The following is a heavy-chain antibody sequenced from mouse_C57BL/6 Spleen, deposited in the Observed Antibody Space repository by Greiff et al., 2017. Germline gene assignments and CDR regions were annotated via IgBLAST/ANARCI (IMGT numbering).Heavy chain of an antibody. J-gene: IGHJ4*01. CDR1: GYTFTNYW. V-gene: IGHV1-63*01. Sequence: VKLVESGAELVRPGTSVKMSCKASGYTFTNYWIGWAKQRPGHGLEWIGDIYPGGGYTNYNEKLKGKATLTADKSTSTDYMQFSSLTSEDSAIYYCARGSYYYAMDYWGQGTSVTVSS. D-gene: IGHD2-12*01. CDR3: ARGSYYYAMDY. CDR2: IYPGGGYT.